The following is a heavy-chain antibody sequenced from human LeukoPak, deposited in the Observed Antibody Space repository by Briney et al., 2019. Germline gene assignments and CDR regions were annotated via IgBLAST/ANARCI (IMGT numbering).Heavy chain of an antibody. D-gene: IGHD6-13*01. CDR2: INPNSGGT. Sequence: ASVKVSCKASGYTFTSYYMHWVRQAPGQGLEWMGWINPNSGGTNYAQKFQGRVTMTRDTSISTAYMELSRLRSDDTAVYYCARDPGYSSFGFDHWGQGTLVTVSS. V-gene: IGHV1-2*02. J-gene: IGHJ4*02. CDR1: GYTFTSYY. CDR3: ARDPGYSSFGFDH.